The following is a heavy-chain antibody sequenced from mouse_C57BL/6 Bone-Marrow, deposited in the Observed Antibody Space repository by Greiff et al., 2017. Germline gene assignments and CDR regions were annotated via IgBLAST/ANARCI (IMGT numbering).Heavy chain of an antibody. Sequence: EVQLQQSGAELVRPGASVKLSCTASGFNIKDAYMHWVKQRPGQGLEWIGWIDPEDGDTEYASKFQGKATITADTSSNTAYLQLSSLTSEDTAVYYCTTSVYDEDCYFDVWGTGTTVTVSS. V-gene: IGHV14-4*01. CDR1: GFNIKDAY. D-gene: IGHD2-12*01. CDR3: TTSVYDEDCYFDV. J-gene: IGHJ1*03. CDR2: IDPEDGDT.